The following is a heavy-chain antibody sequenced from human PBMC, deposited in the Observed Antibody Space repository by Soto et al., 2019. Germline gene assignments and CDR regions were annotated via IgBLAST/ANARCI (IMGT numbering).Heavy chain of an antibody. CDR1: GFTFSSYS. Sequence: EVQLVESGGGLVKPGGSLRLSCAASGFTFSSYSMNWVRQAPGKGLEWVSSISSSSSYIYYADSVKGRFTISRDNAKNSLYLQRNSLRAEDTAVYYCARGRWGGDYDFDYWGQGTLVTVSS. CDR3: ARGRWGGDYDFDY. D-gene: IGHD4-17*01. J-gene: IGHJ4*02. V-gene: IGHV3-21*01. CDR2: ISSSSSYI.